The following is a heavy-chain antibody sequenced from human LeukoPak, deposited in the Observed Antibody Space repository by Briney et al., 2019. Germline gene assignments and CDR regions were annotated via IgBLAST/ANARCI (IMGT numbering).Heavy chain of an antibody. CDR3: ARVTPLRYFDWLYTGAYFDY. Sequence: ASVKVSCKASGYTFTSYGISWVRQAPGQGLEWMGWISAYNGNTNYAQKLQGRVTMTTDTSTSTAYIELRSLRSDDTAVYYCARVTPLRYFDWLYTGAYFDYWGQGTLVTVSS. V-gene: IGHV1-18*01. D-gene: IGHD3-9*01. CDR1: GYTFTSYG. J-gene: IGHJ4*02. CDR2: ISAYNGNT.